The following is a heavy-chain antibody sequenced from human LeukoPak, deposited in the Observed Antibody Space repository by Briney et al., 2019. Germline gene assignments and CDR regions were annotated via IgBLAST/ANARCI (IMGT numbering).Heavy chain of an antibody. J-gene: IGHJ3*02. V-gene: IGHV4-34*01. Sequence: SETLSLTCAVYGGSFSGYYWSWIRQPPGKGLEWIGEINHSGSTNYNPSLKSRVTISVDTSKNQFSLKLSSVTAADTAVYYCARGTSSWYLGAFDIWGQGTMVTVSS. D-gene: IGHD6-13*01. CDR2: INHSGST. CDR1: GGSFSGYY. CDR3: ARGTSSWYLGAFDI.